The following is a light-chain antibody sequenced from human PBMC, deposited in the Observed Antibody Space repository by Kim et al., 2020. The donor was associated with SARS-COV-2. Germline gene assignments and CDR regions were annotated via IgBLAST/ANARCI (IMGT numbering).Light chain of an antibody. CDR1: QNINNF. J-gene: IGKJ1*01. V-gene: IGKV1-39*01. CDR3: QQSYNTPRP. Sequence: DIEMTQSPSSLSASVGDRVTVTCRASQNINNFLNWYQQKPGKAPEVLIYAASNLQSGVPSRFSGSGSGTDFTLTINSLQPEDFATYNCQQSYNTPRPFGDGTKGDIK. CDR2: AAS.